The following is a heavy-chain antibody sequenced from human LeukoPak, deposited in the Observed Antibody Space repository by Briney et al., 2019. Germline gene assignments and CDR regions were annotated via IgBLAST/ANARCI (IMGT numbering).Heavy chain of an antibody. CDR1: GGSISSGGYY. J-gene: IGHJ4*02. CDR2: TYYSGST. Sequence: SETLSLTCTVSGGSISSGGYYWSWIRQHPGKGLEWIGYTYYSGSTYYNPSLKSRVTISVDTSKNQFSLKLSSVTAADTAVYYCASLYCSSTSCYTGFDYWGQGTLVTVSS. V-gene: IGHV4-31*03. D-gene: IGHD2-2*01. CDR3: ASLYCSSTSCYTGFDY.